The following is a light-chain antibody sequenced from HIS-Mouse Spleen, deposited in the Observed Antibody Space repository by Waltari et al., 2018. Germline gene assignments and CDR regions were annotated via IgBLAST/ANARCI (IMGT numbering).Light chain of an antibody. Sequence: DIQMTQSPSSLSASVGDRVTITCQASQDISNYLNWYQQQPGKAPKLLIYDASNLETGVPSRFSGSGSGTDFTLTISSLQPEDIATYYCQQYDNLPLTFGGGTKVEIK. V-gene: IGKV1-33*01. J-gene: IGKJ4*01. CDR1: QDISNY. CDR3: QQYDNLPLT. CDR2: DAS.